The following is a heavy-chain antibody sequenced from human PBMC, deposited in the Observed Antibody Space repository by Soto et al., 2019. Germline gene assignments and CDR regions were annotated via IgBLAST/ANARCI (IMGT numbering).Heavy chain of an antibody. Sequence: GQGLEWMGWISAYNGNTNYAQKLQGRVTMTTDTSTSTAYMELRSLRSDDTAVYYCAIISRSYGLTVPDYWGEGPLVTVPS. D-gene: IGHD6-6*01. CDR3: AIISRSYGLTVPDY. V-gene: IGHV1-18*01. J-gene: IGHJ4*02. CDR2: ISAYNGNT.